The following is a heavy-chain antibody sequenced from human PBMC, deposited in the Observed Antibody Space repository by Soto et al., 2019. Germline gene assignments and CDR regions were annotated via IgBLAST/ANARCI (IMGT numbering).Heavy chain of an antibody. CDR3: ARGPQDILDH. D-gene: IGHD2-15*01. CDR1: GYTFTSYD. V-gene: IGHV1-8*01. CDR2: MNPNSGNT. Sequence: QVQLVQSGAEVKKPGASVKVSCKASGYTFTSYDINWVRQATGQGLEWMGWMNPNSGNTGFAQKFQGRVTMTRNTSISTAYMGRSSPRAEDTAVYYCARGPQDILDHWGQGTLVTVSS. J-gene: IGHJ4*02.